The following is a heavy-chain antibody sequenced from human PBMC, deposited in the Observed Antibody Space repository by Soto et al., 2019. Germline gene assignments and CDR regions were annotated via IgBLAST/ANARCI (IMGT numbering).Heavy chain of an antibody. Sequence: PRGTVRISCAASGFTFSSYWMHWVRQAPGKGLVWVSRINSDGSSTSYADSVKGRFTISRDNAKNTLYLQMSSLRAEDTAVYYCPRHPNGIDVCGPGTTVTLSS. V-gene: IGHV3-74*01. CDR2: INSDGSST. CDR3: PRHPNGIDV. CDR1: GFTFSSYW. J-gene: IGHJ6*02.